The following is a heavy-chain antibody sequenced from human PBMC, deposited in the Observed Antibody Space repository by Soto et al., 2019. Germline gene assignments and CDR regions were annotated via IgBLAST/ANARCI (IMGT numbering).Heavy chain of an antibody. CDR3: TEDILPGGADV. D-gene: IGHD3-16*01. Sequence: EVQVVESGGGLVQPGGSLTLSCVASEFSSHHHAIHWVRQGPGKGLEWVPGINWHNGATGYADSVKGRFTIFKDNVKNSVYLQMSSLRTDDTAFYYCTEDILPGGADVWGQGTTVTVSS. V-gene: IGHV3-9*02. CDR1: EFSSHHHA. CDR2: INWHNGAT. J-gene: IGHJ6*02.